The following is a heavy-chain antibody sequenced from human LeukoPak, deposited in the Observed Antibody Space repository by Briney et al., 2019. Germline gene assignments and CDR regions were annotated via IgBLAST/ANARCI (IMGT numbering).Heavy chain of an antibody. CDR3: ARDGPISTHFDY. D-gene: IGHD2-2*01. Sequence: SVKVSCKASGGTFSSYAISWVRQAPGQGLEWMGRIIPILGIANYAQKFQGRVTITADKSTSTAYMELSSLRSEDTAVYYCARDGPISTHFDYWGQGTLVTVSS. J-gene: IGHJ4*02. V-gene: IGHV1-69*04. CDR2: IIPILGIA. CDR1: GGTFSSYA.